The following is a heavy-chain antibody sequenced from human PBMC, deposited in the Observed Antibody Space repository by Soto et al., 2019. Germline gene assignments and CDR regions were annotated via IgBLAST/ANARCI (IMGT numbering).Heavy chain of an antibody. CDR2: ISGSGGST. CDR3: AKGYDLSGYSRMEV. Sequence: EAQLLESGGGLEHPGGSLRLSCTASGFTFSSYAMSWVRQAPGKGLEWVSGISGSGGSTYYADSVKGRFTISRDNSKNTLYLKMNGLRAEDAAVYYCAKGYDLSGYSRMEVWGQGTTVTVSS. CDR1: GFTFSSYA. V-gene: IGHV3-23*01. J-gene: IGHJ6*02. D-gene: IGHD5-18*01.